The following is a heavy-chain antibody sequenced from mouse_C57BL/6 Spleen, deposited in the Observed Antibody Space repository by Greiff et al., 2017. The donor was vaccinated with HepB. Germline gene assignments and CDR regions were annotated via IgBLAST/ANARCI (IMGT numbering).Heavy chain of an antibody. V-gene: IGHV5-17*01. Sequence: EVKVVESGGGLVKPGGSLKLSCAASGFTFSDYGMHWVRQAPEKGLEWVAYISSGSSTIYYADTVKGRFTISRDNAKNTLFLQMTSLRSEDTALYYCAKKNYYGSSGAMDYWGQGTSVTVSS. CDR2: ISSGSSTI. CDR1: GFTFSDYG. D-gene: IGHD1-1*01. CDR3: AKKNYYGSSGAMDY. J-gene: IGHJ4*01.